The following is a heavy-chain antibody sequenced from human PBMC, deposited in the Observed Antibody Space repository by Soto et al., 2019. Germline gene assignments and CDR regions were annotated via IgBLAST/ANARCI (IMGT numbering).Heavy chain of an antibody. CDR1: GYSFTSYW. D-gene: IGHD3-10*01. Sequence: PGESLKISCKGSGYSFTSYWLSWVRQMPGTGLEWMGRIDPSDSYTNYSPSFQGHVTISADKSISTAYLQMNSLKTEDTAGYYYTTGRGMNYYYSGMAVWGQGTTVPVSS. V-gene: IGHV5-10-1*01. J-gene: IGHJ6*02. CDR3: TTGRGMNYYYSGMAV. CDR2: IDPSDSYT.